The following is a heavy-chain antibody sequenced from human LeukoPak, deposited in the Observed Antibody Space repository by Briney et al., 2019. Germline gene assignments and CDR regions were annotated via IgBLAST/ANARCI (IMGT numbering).Heavy chain of an antibody. Sequence: ASVKVSCKASGYTFTGYYMHWVRQAPGQGLEWMGWINPNSGGTNYAQKFQGRATMTRDTSISTAYMELSRLRSDDTAVYYCARQDDYYDSSGYSNDAFDIWGQGTMVTVSS. CDR3: ARQDDYYDSSGYSNDAFDI. D-gene: IGHD3-22*01. CDR1: GYTFTGYY. V-gene: IGHV1-2*02. J-gene: IGHJ3*02. CDR2: INPNSGGT.